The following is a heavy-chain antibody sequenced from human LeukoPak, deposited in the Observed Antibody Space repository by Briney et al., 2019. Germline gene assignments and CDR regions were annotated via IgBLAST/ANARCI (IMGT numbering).Heavy chain of an antibody. CDR2: ISGSDSRT. Sequence: GGSLRLSCLASGFTFRSYAMNWVRQAPGKGLQWVSSISGSDSRTYYADSLEGRFTISRDNSKNTVFLQMNSLKIEDTAVYYCAKNDYGTDSDFYYMDFWGKGTKVTVSS. V-gene: IGHV3-23*01. D-gene: IGHD3/OR15-3a*01. J-gene: IGHJ6*03. CDR1: GFTFRSYA. CDR3: AKNDYGTDSDFYYMDF.